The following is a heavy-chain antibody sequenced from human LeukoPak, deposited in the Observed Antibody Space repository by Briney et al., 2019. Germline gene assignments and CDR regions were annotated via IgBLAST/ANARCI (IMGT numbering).Heavy chain of an antibody. CDR1: GGSFSGYY. CDR3: AREDTVMVGVDY. J-gene: IGHJ4*02. Sequence: SETLSLTCAVYGGSFSGYYWSWIRQPPGKGLEWIGEINHSGSTNYNPSLKSRVTISVDTSKNQFSLKLSSVTAADTAVYYCAREDTVMVGVDYWGQGTLVTVSS. D-gene: IGHD5-18*01. V-gene: IGHV4-34*01. CDR2: INHSGST.